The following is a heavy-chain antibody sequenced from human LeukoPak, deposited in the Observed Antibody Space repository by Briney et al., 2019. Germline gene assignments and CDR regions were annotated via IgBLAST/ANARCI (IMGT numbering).Heavy chain of an antibody. D-gene: IGHD1-26*01. CDR1: GYTFTSYG. V-gene: IGHV1-18*01. Sequence: GASVKVSCKASGYTFTSYGISWVRQAPGQGLEWMGWISAYNGNTNYAQKLQGRVTMTTDTSTSTAYMELRSLRSDDTAAYYCARAQWELLDYYYYYMDVWGKGTTVTVSS. CDR2: ISAYNGNT. J-gene: IGHJ6*03. CDR3: ARAQWELLDYYYYYMDV.